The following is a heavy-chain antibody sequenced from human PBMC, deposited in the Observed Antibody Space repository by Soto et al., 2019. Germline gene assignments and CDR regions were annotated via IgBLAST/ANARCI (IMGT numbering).Heavy chain of an antibody. Sequence: GGSLRLSCAASGFTFSSYWMHWVRQAPGKGLVWVSRINSDGSSTSYADSVKDRFTISRDNAKNTLYLQMNSLRAEDTAVYYCARNQASITIFGVVYYYGMDVWGQGTTVTVSS. V-gene: IGHV3-74*01. CDR1: GFTFSSYW. J-gene: IGHJ6*02. CDR3: ARNQASITIFGVVYYYGMDV. CDR2: INSDGSST. D-gene: IGHD3-3*01.